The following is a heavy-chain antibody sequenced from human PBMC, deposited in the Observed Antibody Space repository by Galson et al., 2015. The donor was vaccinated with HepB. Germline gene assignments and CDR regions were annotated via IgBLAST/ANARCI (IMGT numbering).Heavy chain of an antibody. CDR1: GFTVSSNY. CDR2: ILGGGGT. V-gene: IGHV3-53*01. CDR3: ARHPDSSGYYYYMDV. Sequence: SLRLSCAASGFTVSSNYMSWVRQAPGKGLEWVSGILGGGGTYYADSVRGRFTISRDSSKNTLYLQMNSLRAEDTAVYYCARHPDSSGYYYYMDVWGKGTTVTVSS. J-gene: IGHJ6*03. D-gene: IGHD1-14*01.